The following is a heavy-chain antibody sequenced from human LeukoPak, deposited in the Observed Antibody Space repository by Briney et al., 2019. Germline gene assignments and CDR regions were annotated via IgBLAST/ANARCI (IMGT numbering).Heavy chain of an antibody. D-gene: IGHD3-10*01. CDR1: GGSISSSNW. CDR3: ARDRGSGSYHYFDY. Sequence: SEALSLTCAVSGGSISSSNWWSGVRQPPGKGLEWIGEIYHSGSTNYNPSLKSRVTISVDKSKNQFSLKLSSVTAADTAVYYCARDRGSGSYHYFDYWGQGTLVTVSS. V-gene: IGHV4-4*02. CDR2: IYHSGST. J-gene: IGHJ4*02.